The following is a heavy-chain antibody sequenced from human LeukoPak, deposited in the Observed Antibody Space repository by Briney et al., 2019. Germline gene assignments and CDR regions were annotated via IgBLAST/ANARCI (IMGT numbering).Heavy chain of an antibody. D-gene: IGHD3-9*01. J-gene: IGHJ5*02. CDR1: GFTFSSYA. V-gene: IGHV3-30-3*01. CDR2: ISYDGSNK. CDR3: ARDRYYDILTGYSRNWFDP. Sequence: GGSLRLSCAASGFTFSSYAMHWVRQAPGKGLEWVAVISYDGSNKYYADSVKGRFTISRDNSKNTLYLQMNSLRAEDTAVYYCARDRYYDILTGYSRNWFDPWGQGTLVTVSS.